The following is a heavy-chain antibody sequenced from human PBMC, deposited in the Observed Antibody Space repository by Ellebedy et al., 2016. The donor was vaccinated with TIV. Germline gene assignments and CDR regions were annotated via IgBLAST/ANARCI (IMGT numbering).Heavy chain of an antibody. Sequence: MPSETLSLTCAVYGRSFSGYYWSWIRQPPGKGLEWIGEINHSGSPNYNPSLKSRVTISVDTSKNQFSLKLSSVTAADTAVYYCAQITYCGGDCLNWFDPWGQGTLVTVSS. CDR3: AQITYCGGDCLNWFDP. D-gene: IGHD2-21*02. CDR2: INHSGSP. CDR1: GRSFSGYY. J-gene: IGHJ5*02. V-gene: IGHV4-34*01.